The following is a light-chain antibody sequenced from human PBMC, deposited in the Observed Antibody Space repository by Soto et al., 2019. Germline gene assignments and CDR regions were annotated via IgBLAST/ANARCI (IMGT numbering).Light chain of an antibody. V-gene: IGKV3-11*01. J-gene: IGKJ4*01. CDR1: RSVSTN. CDR3: QHRSDWPPRLT. CDR2: DAS. Sequence: EIVLTKSPATLSLSPGQRATLSCGASRSVSTNLAGNKQKPGQAPRLLIYDASYRATGIPARFSGSGSGTDFTLTISSLEPEDFAVYYCQHRSDWPPRLTFGGGTKVEIK.